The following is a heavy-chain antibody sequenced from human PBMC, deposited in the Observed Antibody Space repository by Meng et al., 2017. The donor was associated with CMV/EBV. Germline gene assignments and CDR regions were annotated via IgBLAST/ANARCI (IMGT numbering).Heavy chain of an antibody. J-gene: IGHJ3*02. CDR1: GFTFSSYS. CDR3: ARRMGKGEWELLGPTLEDAFDI. D-gene: IGHD1-26*01. Sequence: GESLKISCAASGFTFSSYSMNWVRQAPGKGLGWVSSISSSSYIYYADSVKGRFTISRDNAKNSLYLQMNSLRAEDTAVYYCARRMGKGEWELLGPTLEDAFDIWGQGTMVTVSS. V-gene: IGHV3-21*01. CDR2: ISSSSYI.